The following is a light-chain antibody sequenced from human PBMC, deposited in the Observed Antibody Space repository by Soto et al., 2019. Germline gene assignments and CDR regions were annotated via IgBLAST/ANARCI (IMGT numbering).Light chain of an antibody. CDR1: QDISNY. Sequence: DIQMTQSPSSLSASVGDRVTITCQASQDISNYLNWYQQKPGKAPKLLIYAASSLQSGVPSRFSGSGSGTDFTLTISSLQPEDYATYYCQQSYSTPPRYTFGQGTKVDIK. CDR3: QQSYSTPPRYT. J-gene: IGKJ2*01. CDR2: AAS. V-gene: IGKV1-39*01.